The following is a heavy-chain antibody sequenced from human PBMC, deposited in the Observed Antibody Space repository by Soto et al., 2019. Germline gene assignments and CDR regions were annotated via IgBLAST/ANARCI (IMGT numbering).Heavy chain of an antibody. D-gene: IGHD3-22*01. CDR3: ARPNSGYYKWFDP. V-gene: IGHV4-39*02. J-gene: IGHJ5*02. CDR1: GGSISSSNYY. Sequence: PSETRSLTCTVSGGSISSSNYYWGWIRQPPGKGLEWIANIYYSGTTYCNPSLKSRVAISVDTSKNHFSLKLSSVTAADTAIYYCARPNSGYYKWFDPWGQGTLVTVSS. CDR2: IYYSGTT.